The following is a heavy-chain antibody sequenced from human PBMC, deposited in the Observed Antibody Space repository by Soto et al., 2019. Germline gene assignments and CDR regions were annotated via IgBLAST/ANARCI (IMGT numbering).Heavy chain of an antibody. Sequence: QVQLQESGPGLVKPSETLSLTCTVSGGSISSYYWSWIRQPPGKGLEWIGYIYYSGSTNYNPSLKRRVTISVDTSKYQFSLKLSSVTAADTAVYYCARLVYCGGDCYSGYWFDPWGQGTLVTVSS. CDR3: ARLVYCGGDCYSGYWFDP. J-gene: IGHJ5*02. D-gene: IGHD2-21*02. CDR2: IYYSGST. CDR1: GGSISSYY. V-gene: IGHV4-59*08.